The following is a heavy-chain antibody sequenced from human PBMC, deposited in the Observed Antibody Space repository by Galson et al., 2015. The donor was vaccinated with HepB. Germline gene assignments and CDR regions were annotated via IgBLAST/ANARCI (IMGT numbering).Heavy chain of an antibody. D-gene: IGHD3-9*01. CDR1: GFTFSSYW. J-gene: IGHJ4*02. Sequence: CAASGFTFSSYWMSWVRQAPGKGLEWVANIKQDGSEKYYVDSVKGRFTISRDNAKNSLYLQMNSLKTEDTAVYYCTTEDLDSVLRYFDWLGAGVDYWGQGTLVTVSS. CDR2: IKQDGSEK. CDR3: TTEDLDSVLRYFDWLGAGVDY. V-gene: IGHV3-7*03.